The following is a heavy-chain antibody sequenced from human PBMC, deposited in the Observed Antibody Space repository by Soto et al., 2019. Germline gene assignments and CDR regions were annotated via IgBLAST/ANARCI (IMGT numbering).Heavy chain of an antibody. CDR2: IDPSDSYT. Sequence: GGALKTSCKGSGYSFTSYWISWVRQMPGKGLEWMGRIDPSDSYTNYSPSFQGHVTISADKSISTAYLQWSSLKASDTAIYYCARVVAPSSRMDFSGQVTTLSVSS. CDR1: GYSFTSYW. CDR3: ARVVAPSSRMDF. J-gene: IGHJ6*02. D-gene: IGHD5-12*01. V-gene: IGHV5-10-1*01.